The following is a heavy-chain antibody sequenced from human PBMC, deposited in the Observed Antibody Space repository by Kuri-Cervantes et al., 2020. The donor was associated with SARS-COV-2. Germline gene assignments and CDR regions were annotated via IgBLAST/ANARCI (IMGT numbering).Heavy chain of an antibody. CDR2: IKSKTDGGTT. D-gene: IGHD2-15*01. CDR3: TTVGCSCGSGYYSHYGMDV. V-gene: IGHV3-15*01. CDR1: GFTFSSAW. Sequence: GGSLRLSCAASGFTFSSAWMSWVRQAPGKGLEWVGRIKSKTDGGTTDYAATVKVTFTIASDDSKNTLYLQMYRLKIEDTDEYFCTTVGCSCGSGYYSHYGMDVWGQGTPVTVSS. J-gene: IGHJ6*02.